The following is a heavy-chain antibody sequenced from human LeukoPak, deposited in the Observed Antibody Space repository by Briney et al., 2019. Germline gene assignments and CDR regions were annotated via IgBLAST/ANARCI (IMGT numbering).Heavy chain of an antibody. CDR1: GFTFSYYY. V-gene: IGHV3-11*01. Sequence: GGSLRLSCAASGFTFSYYYMSWIRQAPGKGRDWVSYISRSGSTIYYADSVKGRFTISRDKAKNSLYLQMNSLRAEDTAVYYCARELHRDYSDTSGYFDYWGQGTLVTVSS. CDR2: ISRSGSTI. D-gene: IGHD3-22*01. J-gene: IGHJ4*02. CDR3: ARELHRDYSDTSGYFDY.